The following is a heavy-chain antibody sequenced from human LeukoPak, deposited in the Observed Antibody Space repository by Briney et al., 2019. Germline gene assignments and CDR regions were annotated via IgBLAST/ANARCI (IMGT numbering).Heavy chain of an antibody. CDR3: AKVWLRYFDWSPGY. V-gene: IGHV3-30*18. Sequence: GGSLRLSCAASGFTFSSYGMHWVRQAPGKGLEWVAVISYDGSNKYYADSVKGRFTISRDNSKNTLYLQMNSLRAEDTAVYYCAKVWLRYFDWSPGYWGQGTLVTVSS. J-gene: IGHJ4*02. CDR1: GFTFSSYG. D-gene: IGHD3-9*01. CDR2: ISYDGSNK.